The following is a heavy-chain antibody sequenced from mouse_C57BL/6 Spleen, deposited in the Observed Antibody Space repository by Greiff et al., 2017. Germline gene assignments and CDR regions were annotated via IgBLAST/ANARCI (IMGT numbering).Heavy chain of an antibody. CDR2: IDPSDSYT. CDR3: ARPPTAQATWFAY. D-gene: IGHD3-2*02. CDR1: GYTFTSYW. V-gene: IGHV1-69*01. Sequence: QVQLQQPGAELVMPGASVKLSCKASGYTFTSYWMHWVKQRPGQGLEWIGEIDPSDSYTNYNQKFKGKSTLTVDKSSSTAYMQLSSLTSEDSAVYYCARPPTAQATWFAYWGQGTLVTVSA. J-gene: IGHJ3*01.